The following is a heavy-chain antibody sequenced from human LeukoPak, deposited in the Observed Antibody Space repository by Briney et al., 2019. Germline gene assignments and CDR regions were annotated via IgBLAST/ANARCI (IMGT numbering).Heavy chain of an antibody. CDR2: INHSGST. CDR1: GGSFSGYY. D-gene: IGHD3-22*01. CDR3: ARVGGSSGFLSYY. J-gene: IGHJ4*02. V-gene: IGHV4-34*01. Sequence: SETLSLTCAVYGGSFSGYYWSWIRHPPGRGLEWIGEINHSGSTNYNPSLKSRVTISVDTSKNQFSLKLSSVTAADTAVYYCARVGGSSGFLSYYWGQGTLVTVSS.